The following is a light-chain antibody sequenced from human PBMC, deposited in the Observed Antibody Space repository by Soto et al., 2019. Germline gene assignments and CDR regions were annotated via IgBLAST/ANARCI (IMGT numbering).Light chain of an antibody. Sequence: QSVLTQPPSVSGAPGQTVTISCTGSSSNIGATVDVHWYRQLPGTAPKLIIYGNNIRPSGVPDRFSASKSGTSASLAISGLQVEDEADYYCHSYDSSLSGSVFGGGTKLTVL. CDR3: HSYDSSLSGSV. CDR2: GNN. V-gene: IGLV1-40*01. CDR1: SSNIGATVD. J-gene: IGLJ3*02.